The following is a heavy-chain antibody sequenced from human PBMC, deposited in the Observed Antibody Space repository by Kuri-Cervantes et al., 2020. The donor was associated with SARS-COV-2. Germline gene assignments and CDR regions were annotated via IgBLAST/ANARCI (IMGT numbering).Heavy chain of an antibody. CDR1: GYTFIYSP. CDR2: ISSDSSHT. Sequence: LKISWAASGYTFIYSPMSWIRQATGKGLEWVSYISSDSSHTNNAESVKGRFTISRDNAKNSLYLQMNSLRAEDTAVYYCARLVFVDSFDIWGQGTMVTVSS. CDR3: ARLVFVDSFDI. J-gene: IGHJ3*02. D-gene: IGHD2-2*01. V-gene: IGHV3-11*06.